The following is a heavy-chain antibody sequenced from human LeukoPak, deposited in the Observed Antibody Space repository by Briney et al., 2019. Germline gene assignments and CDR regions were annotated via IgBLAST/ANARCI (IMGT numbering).Heavy chain of an antibody. CDR1: GFTVSSNY. D-gene: IGHD2-15*01. V-gene: IGHV3-30*18. CDR2: ISYDGSNK. CDR3: AKARWDY. Sequence: GGSLRLSCAASGFTVSSNYMSWVRQAPGKGLEWVAVISYDGSNKYYADSVKGRFTISRDNSKNTLYLQMNSLRAEDTAVYYCAKARWDYWGQGTLVTVSS. J-gene: IGHJ4*02.